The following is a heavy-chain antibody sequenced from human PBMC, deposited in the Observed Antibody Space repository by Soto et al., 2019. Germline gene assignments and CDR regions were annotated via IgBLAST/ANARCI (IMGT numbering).Heavy chain of an antibody. J-gene: IGHJ3*02. CDR1: GFTFSSHG. D-gene: IGHD5-12*01. V-gene: IGHV3-23*01. CDR3: ARDGQYRTDGFDI. CDR2: LSRGGGST. Sequence: EAQLLESGGGSVQPGGSLRLSCAASGFTFSSHGMSWIRQAPGKGLEWISGLSRGGGSTYYVDSVKGRFTISRDNAKNHLDLIMKSLRVEDTALYYCARDGQYRTDGFDIWGQGTMVTVSS.